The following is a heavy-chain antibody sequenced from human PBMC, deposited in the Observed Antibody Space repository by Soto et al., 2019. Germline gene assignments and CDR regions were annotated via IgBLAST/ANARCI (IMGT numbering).Heavy chain of an antibody. CDR2: INPKFGDT. D-gene: IGHD3-10*01. CDR3: ARNMDYYYGPGSGNGHGF. CDR1: GYTFTSYY. Sequence: QVQLVQSGAEMKEPGDSVRVSCEASGYTFTSYYIHWVRQAPGQGLERMGWINPKFGDTTYAQDFQGRVSMTRDMFSSTVSLELSRLTSDDTAIYYCARNMDYYYGPGSGNGHGFWGQGTTVTVFS. V-gene: IGHV1-2*02. J-gene: IGHJ6*02.